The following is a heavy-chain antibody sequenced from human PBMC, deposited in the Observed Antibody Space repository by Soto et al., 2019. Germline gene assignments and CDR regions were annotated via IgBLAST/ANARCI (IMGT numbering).Heavy chain of an antibody. D-gene: IGHD3-10*01. V-gene: IGHV3-30*18. Sequence: VAVISYDGSNKYYADSVKGRFTISRDNSKNTLYLQMNSLRAEDTAVYYCAKFRYYGSGSYGMDVWGQGTTVNVSS. CDR2: ISYDGSNK. J-gene: IGHJ6*02. CDR3: AKFRYYGSGSYGMDV.